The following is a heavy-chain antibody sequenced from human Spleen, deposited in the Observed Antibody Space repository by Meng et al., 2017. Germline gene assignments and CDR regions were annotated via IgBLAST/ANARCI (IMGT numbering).Heavy chain of an antibody. CDR3: AAFGAKPTGRFDY. CDR1: GASITTYY. Sequence: SETLSLTCTVSGASITTYYWSWIRQPPGKGLEWIGYIYYSGITGYNPSLKSRVTISVDTSKNQFSLKLSSVTAADTAVYYCAAFGAKPTGRFDYWGQGTLVTVSS. CDR2: IYYSGIT. J-gene: IGHJ4*02. D-gene: IGHD3-10*01. V-gene: IGHV4-59*12.